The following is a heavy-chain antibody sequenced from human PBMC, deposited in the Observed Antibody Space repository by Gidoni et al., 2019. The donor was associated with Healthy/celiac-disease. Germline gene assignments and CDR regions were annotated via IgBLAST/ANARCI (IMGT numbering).Heavy chain of an antibody. V-gene: IGHV3-30*04. Sequence: QVQLVESGGGVVQPGRSLRLSCAASGFTFSSYAMHWVRQAPGKGLEWVAVISYDGSNKYYADSVKGRFTISRDNSKNTLYLQMNSLRAEDTAVYYCARDTGGDSSSWYDYWGQGTLVTVSS. CDR2: ISYDGSNK. CDR3: ARDTGGDSSSWYDY. D-gene: IGHD6-13*01. J-gene: IGHJ4*02. CDR1: GFTFSSYA.